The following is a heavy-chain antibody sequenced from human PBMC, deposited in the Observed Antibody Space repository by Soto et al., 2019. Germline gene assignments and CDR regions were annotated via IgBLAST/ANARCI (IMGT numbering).Heavy chain of an antibody. D-gene: IGHD1-26*01. CDR3: ARDLVGGSSVYYYGMDV. V-gene: IGHV1-69*01. CDR2: IIPISGTA. Sequence: QVQLVQSGAEVKKPGSSVKVSCKVSGGTFSSYAISWVRQAPGQGLQWMGGIIPISGTADYAQKFQGRVTIIADEFTNTAYMELSSLRSEDTAVYYCARDLVGGSSVYYYGMDVWGQGTTVTVSS. J-gene: IGHJ6*02. CDR1: GGTFSSYA.